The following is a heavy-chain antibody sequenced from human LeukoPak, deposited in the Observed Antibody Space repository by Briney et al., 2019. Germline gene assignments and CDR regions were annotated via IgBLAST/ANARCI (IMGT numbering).Heavy chain of an antibody. V-gene: IGHV1-24*01. CDR3: ATEGPAMYYDILTGPRGAFDI. CDR2: FDLEDGET. D-gene: IGHD3-9*01. J-gene: IGHJ3*02. CDR1: GYTLTELS. Sequence: ASVKVSCKVSGYTLTELSMRWVRQAPGKGLEWMGGFDLEDGETIYTQKFQGRVTMTEDTSTDTAYMELSSLRSEDTAVYYCATEGPAMYYDILTGPRGAFDIWGPGTMVTVSS.